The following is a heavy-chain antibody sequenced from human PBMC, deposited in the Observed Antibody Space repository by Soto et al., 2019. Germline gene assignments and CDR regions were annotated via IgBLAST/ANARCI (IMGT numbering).Heavy chain of an antibody. CDR1: GFKISSSS. D-gene: IGHD1-1*01. Sequence: PGGSLILSCSAFGFKISSSSMNWVRQAPGKGLEWVSYISSSLGHTDYAESVKGRSTISRDNAKSSVFLEMSDLRSDDTAVYYCAANWNFGLNFWGQGTLVTVSS. J-gene: IGHJ4*02. V-gene: IGHV3-21*05. CDR2: ISSSLGHT. CDR3: AANWNFGLNF.